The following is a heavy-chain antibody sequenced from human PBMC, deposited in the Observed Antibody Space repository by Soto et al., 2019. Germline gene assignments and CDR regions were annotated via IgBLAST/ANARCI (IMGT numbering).Heavy chain of an antibody. CDR1: GYSFTSYW. CDR3: ARFLVVAVAGTVVGYFDY. Sequence: PGESLKISCKGSGYSFTSYWIGWVRQMPGKGLEWMGIIYPGDSDTRYSPSFQGQVTISADKSISTAYLQWSSLKASDTAMYYCARFLVVAVAGTVVGYFDYWGQGTLGTVSS. D-gene: IGHD6-19*01. CDR2: IYPGDSDT. V-gene: IGHV5-51*01. J-gene: IGHJ4*02.